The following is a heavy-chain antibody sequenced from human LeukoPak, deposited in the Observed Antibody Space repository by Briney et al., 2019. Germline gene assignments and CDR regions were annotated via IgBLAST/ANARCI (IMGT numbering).Heavy chain of an antibody. CDR1: GGSISSYY. CDR2: IYYSGST. Sequence: PSETLSLTCTVSGGSISSYYWSWIRQPPGKGLEWIGYIYYSGSTNYNPSLKSRVTISVDTSKNQFSLKLSSVTAADTAVYYCARIMNYDYVWGSYRYTYYFDYWGQGTLVTVSS. CDR3: ARIMNYDYVWGSYRYTYYFDY. J-gene: IGHJ4*02. V-gene: IGHV4-59*01. D-gene: IGHD3-16*02.